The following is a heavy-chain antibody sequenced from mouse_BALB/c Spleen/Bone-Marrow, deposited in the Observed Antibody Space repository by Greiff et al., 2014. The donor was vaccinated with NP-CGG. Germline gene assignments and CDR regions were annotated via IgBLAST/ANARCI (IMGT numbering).Heavy chain of an antibody. J-gene: IGHJ1*01. V-gene: IGHV2-6-5*01. CDR3: AKRGGLGPYWYFDV. Sequence: VKLVESGPGLVAPSQGLSITCTVSGFPLTDYGVSWIRQPPGKGLEWLGVIWGGGSTYYNSALKSRLSISKDNSKSQVFLKMNRLQTDDTAMYYCAKRGGLGPYWYFDVWGAGTTVTVSS. CDR2: IWGGGST. D-gene: IGHD4-1*01. CDR1: GFPLTDYG.